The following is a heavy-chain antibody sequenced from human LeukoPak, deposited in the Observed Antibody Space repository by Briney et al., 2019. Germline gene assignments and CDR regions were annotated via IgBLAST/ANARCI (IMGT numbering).Heavy chain of an antibody. Sequence: GGSLRLSCAASGFTFSSYSMNWVRQAPGKGLEWVSVIYSGGSTYYADSVKGRFTISRDNSKNTLYLQMNSLRAEDTAVYYCGRENKAVAAHYFDYWGQGTLVTVSS. D-gene: IGHD6-19*01. CDR1: GFTFSSYS. CDR2: IYSGGST. CDR3: GRENKAVAAHYFDY. J-gene: IGHJ4*02. V-gene: IGHV3-66*01.